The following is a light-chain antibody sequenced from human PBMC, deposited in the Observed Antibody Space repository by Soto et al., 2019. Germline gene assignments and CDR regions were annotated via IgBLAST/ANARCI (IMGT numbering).Light chain of an antibody. J-gene: IGKJ1*01. CDR3: QQYGSSPPT. Sequence: EIVLTQSPGTLSLSPGERATLSCRASQSVSSSYLAWYQQKPCQAPRLLIYGASSRATGIPDMFSGSGSGADFTLTITRLEPEDFAVYYCQQYGSSPPTFGQGTKVEI. CDR2: GAS. CDR1: QSVSSSY. V-gene: IGKV3-20*01.